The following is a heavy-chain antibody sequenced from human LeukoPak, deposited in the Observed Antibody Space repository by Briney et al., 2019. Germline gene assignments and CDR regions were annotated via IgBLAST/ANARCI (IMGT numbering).Heavy chain of an antibody. J-gene: IGHJ5*02. CDR1: GFTFSSYW. V-gene: IGHV3-74*01. D-gene: IGHD2-15*01. CDR2: INSDGSST. CDR3: ARGTRVAATPGWFDP. Sequence: HPGGSLRLSCAASGFTFSSYWMHWVRQAPGKGLVWVSRINSDGSSTSYADSVKGRFTISRDNAKNTLYLQMNSLRAEETAVYYCARGTRVAATPGWFDPWGQGTLVTVSS.